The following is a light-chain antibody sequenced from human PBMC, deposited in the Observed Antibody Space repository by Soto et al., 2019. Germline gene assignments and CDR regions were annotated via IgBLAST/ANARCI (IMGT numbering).Light chain of an antibody. Sequence: DMQMTQSPSSLSASVGDRVTITCRASQSISSYLNWYQQKPGKAPKLLIYAASSLQSGVPSRFSGSGSGTDCTLTISSLQPEDFATYYCQQCYSTPITFGQGTRLEIK. CDR2: AAS. V-gene: IGKV1-39*01. CDR3: QQCYSTPIT. J-gene: IGKJ5*01. CDR1: QSISSY.